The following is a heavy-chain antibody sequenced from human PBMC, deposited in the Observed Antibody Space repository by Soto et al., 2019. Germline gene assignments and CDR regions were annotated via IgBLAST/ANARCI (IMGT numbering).Heavy chain of an antibody. CDR1: GGSVSSGSYY. D-gene: IGHD6-13*01. J-gene: IGHJ4*02. CDR2: IYYSGST. V-gene: IGHV4-61*01. Sequence: SETLSLTCTVSGGSVSSGSYYWSWIRQPPGKGLEWIGYIYYSGSTNYNPSLKSRVTISVDTSKNQFSLKLSSVTAADTAVYYCARDRGIAAGFDYWGQGTLVTVSS. CDR3: ARDRGIAAGFDY.